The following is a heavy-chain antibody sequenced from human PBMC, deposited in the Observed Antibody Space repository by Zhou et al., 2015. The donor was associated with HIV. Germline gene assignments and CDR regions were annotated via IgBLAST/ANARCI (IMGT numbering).Heavy chain of an antibody. CDR2: IIPIFGTA. V-gene: IGHV1-69*06. J-gene: IGHJ6*02. Sequence: QVQLVQSGAEVKKPGSSVKVSCKASGGTFSSYAISWVRQAPGQGLEWMGGIIPIFGTANYAQKFQGRVTITADKSTSTAYMELSSLRSEDTAVYYCARGGDCSGGSCYSVIGYGMDVWGQGTTVTVSS. D-gene: IGHD2-15*01. CDR1: GGTFSSYA. CDR3: ARGGDCSGGSCYSVIGYGMDV.